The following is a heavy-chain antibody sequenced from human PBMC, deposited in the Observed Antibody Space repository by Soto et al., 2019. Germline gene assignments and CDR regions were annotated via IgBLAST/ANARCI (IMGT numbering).Heavy chain of an antibody. CDR3: VRDRYSSSGWFDP. CDR1: GDSVSGYSAA. V-gene: IGHV6-1*01. CDR2: TYYRSRFFS. D-gene: IGHD3-10*01. Sequence: SQTLSPTCAISGDSVSGYSAAWNWIRHSPSGGLEWLGRTYYRSRFFSDYAESVKSRIIINPDTSKNQFSLQLKSVTPEDTAVYYCVRDRYSSSGWFDPWGQGTPVTVSS. J-gene: IGHJ5*02.